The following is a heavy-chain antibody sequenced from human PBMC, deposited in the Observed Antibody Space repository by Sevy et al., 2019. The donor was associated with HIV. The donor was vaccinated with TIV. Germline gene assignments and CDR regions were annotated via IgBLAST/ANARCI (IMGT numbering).Heavy chain of an antibody. Sequence: GGSLRLSCAASGFTFSSYAMSWVRQAPGKGLEWVSAISGSGGSTYYAHSVKGRFTISRDNSKNTLYLQMNSLRAEDTAVYYCAKSARITMVRGVINWFDPWGQGTLVTVSS. CDR2: ISGSGGST. V-gene: IGHV3-23*01. CDR3: AKSARITMVRGVINWFDP. J-gene: IGHJ5*02. D-gene: IGHD3-10*01. CDR1: GFTFSSYA.